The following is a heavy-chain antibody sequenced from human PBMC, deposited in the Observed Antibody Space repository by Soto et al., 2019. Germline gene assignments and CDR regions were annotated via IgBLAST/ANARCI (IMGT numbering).Heavy chain of an antibody. J-gene: IGHJ6*02. CDR3: ARSRAPYSSSGPYYYYYGMDV. CDR1: GFTFSDYY. D-gene: IGHD6-13*01. CDR2: ISSSSSYT. V-gene: IGHV3-11*05. Sequence: QVQLVESGGGLVKPGGSLRLSCAASGFTFSDYYMSWIRQAPGKGLEWVSYISSSSSYTNYADSVKGRFTISRDNAKNSLSLQMNSLRAEDTAVYYCARSRAPYSSSGPYYYYYGMDVWGQGTTVTVSS.